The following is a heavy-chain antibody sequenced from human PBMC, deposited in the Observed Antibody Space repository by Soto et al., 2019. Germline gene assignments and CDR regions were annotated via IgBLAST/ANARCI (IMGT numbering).Heavy chain of an antibody. Sequence: ASVKVSCKASGYTFTNYYIHWVRQAPGQGLEWMGVINPTGGRASYAPKFQGRVTLTRDTSTSSAYMELSSLRSDDTAVYFCSRLTTMVREINDDPFDFWGQGTLVTVSS. CDR1: GYTFTNYY. D-gene: IGHD3-10*01. CDR2: INPTGGRA. V-gene: IGHV1-46*03. J-gene: IGHJ4*03. CDR3: SRLTTMVREINDDPFDF.